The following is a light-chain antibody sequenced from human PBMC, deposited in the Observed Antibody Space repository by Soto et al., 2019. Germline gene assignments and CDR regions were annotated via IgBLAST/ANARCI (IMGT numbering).Light chain of an antibody. CDR2: AAS. CDR3: QQANSFPQT. J-gene: IGKJ1*01. CDR1: QGIKND. Sequence: DIQMTQTQSSLSASVGDRVTITCRASQGIKNDLGWYQQKPGKAPKRLIYAASILQSGAPSRFSGSESGTDFTLTISSLQPEDFATYYCQQANSFPQTFGQGTKVDI. V-gene: IGKV1-17*01.